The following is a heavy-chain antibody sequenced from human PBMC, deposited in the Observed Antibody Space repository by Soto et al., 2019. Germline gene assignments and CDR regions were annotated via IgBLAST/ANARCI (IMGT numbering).Heavy chain of an antibody. CDR3: ARGRGYNCYDY. CDR2: IDEVGNET. CDR1: GFSFSNSG. D-gene: IGHD5-18*01. Sequence: EVQLLESGGDLVQPGGSLRLSCSASGFSFSNSGMTWVRQAPGKGLEWVANIDEVGNETNIVDSVKGRFTIFRDNAKSSLYLQMNSQRVDDTAMYYCARGRGYNCYDYWGQGTVVTVSS. J-gene: IGHJ4*02. V-gene: IGHV3-7*05.